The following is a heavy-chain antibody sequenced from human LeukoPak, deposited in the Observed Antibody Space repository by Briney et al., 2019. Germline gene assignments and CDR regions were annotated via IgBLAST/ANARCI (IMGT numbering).Heavy chain of an antibody. Sequence: RHGESLKISCKASGYSFSNYWIGWVRQMPGKGLEWMGIIYPGDSDTTYSPSFQGQVTISADKSISTAYLQWSSLTASDTAMYYCARLSQIQAAAGTCDYWGQGTLVTVSS. CDR3: ARLSQIQAAAGTCDY. J-gene: IGHJ4*02. CDR1: GYSFSNYW. D-gene: IGHD6-13*01. V-gene: IGHV5-51*01. CDR2: IYPGDSDT.